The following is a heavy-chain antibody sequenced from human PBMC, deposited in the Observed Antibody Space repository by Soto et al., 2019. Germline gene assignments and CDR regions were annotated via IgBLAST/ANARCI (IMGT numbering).Heavy chain of an antibody. CDR2: IIPIFGTS. CDR3: ARDMKGIAAAGRTPQYGMDV. D-gene: IGHD6-13*01. J-gene: IGHJ6*04. Sequence: SVKVSCKASGGTFSSYAISWVRQAPGQGLEWMGGIIPIFGTSNYAQKFQGRVTITADESTSTAYMELSSLRSEDTAVYYCARDMKGIAAAGRTPQYGMDVWGEGTTVTVSS. V-gene: IGHV1-69*13. CDR1: GGTFSSYA.